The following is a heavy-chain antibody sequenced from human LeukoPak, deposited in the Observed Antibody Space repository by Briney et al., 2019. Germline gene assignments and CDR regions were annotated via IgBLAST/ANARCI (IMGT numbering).Heavy chain of an antibody. V-gene: IGHV3-21*01. CDR2: ISRGGGSI. Sequence: PGGSLRLSCAASGFTFSSYSMNWVRQAPGKGLEWVSSISRGGGSIYYADSLKGRFTISRDNAKNSLYLQMNGLRVEDTAVYYCARAPPYCGGDCSDWYFDLWGRGTLVSVSS. CDR1: GFTFSSYS. J-gene: IGHJ2*01. CDR3: ARAPPYCGGDCSDWYFDL. D-gene: IGHD2-21*02.